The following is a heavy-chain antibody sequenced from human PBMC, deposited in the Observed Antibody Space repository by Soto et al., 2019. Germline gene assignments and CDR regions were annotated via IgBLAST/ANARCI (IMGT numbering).Heavy chain of an antibody. D-gene: IGHD3-10*01. V-gene: IGHV1-69*13. CDR1: GGTFSSYA. J-gene: IGHJ3*02. Sequence: AASVKVSCKASGGTFSSYAISWVRQAPGQGLEWMGGIIPIFGTANYAQKYQGRVTFTADESTSTAYMELSSLRSEDTALYYCAGSFYYGSGTYDACDIWGQGTMVTVSS. CDR2: IIPIFGTA. CDR3: AGSFYYGSGTYDACDI.